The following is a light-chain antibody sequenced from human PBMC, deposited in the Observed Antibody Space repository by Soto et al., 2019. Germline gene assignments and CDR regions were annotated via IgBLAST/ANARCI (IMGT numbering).Light chain of an antibody. J-gene: IGKJ4*01. CDR1: QDIRSD. CDR3: LQNNNYPLT. CDR2: AAS. Sequence: IQMTQSPSSLSASVGDRVTVTCRASQDIRSDVGWYQQKPGQAPKVLMYAASRLHSGVPSRFSGSGSGTDFVLTISSLQPEDVATYYCLQNNNYPLTFGGGTKVDIK. V-gene: IGKV1-6*01.